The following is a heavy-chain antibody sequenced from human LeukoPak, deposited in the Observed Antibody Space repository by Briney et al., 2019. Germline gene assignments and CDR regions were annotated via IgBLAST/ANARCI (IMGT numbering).Heavy chain of an antibody. D-gene: IGHD4-17*01. Sequence: ASVKVSCTASGYTFTSFGINWVRQAPGQGLEWMGWISPYNGNTKYAEKIQRRVTITTDTSTSTAYMELRSLSSDDTAVYYCARDQRGYGDSSGASKWIDPWGQGTLVTVSP. J-gene: IGHJ5*02. CDR2: ISPYNGNT. CDR1: GYTFTSFG. V-gene: IGHV1-18*01. CDR3: ARDQRGYGDSSGASKWIDP.